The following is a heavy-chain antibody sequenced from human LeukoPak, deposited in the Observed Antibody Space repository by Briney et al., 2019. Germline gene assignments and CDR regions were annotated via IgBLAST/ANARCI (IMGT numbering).Heavy chain of an antibody. CDR3: ARPRYNWKSGAFDI. CDR1: GGSFSGYY. J-gene: IGHJ3*02. CDR2: INHSGST. Sequence: PSEPLSLTCALYGGSFSGYYWSWIRQPPGKGLEWLGEINHSGSTNYNPSLKSRVTISVDTPKNQFSLKLSSVTAADTAVYYCARPRYNWKSGAFDIWGQGTMVTVSS. D-gene: IGHD1-1*01. V-gene: IGHV4-34*01.